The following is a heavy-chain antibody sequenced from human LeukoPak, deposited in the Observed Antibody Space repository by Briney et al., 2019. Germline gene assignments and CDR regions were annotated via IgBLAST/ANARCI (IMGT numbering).Heavy chain of an antibody. V-gene: IGHV3-15*01. CDR3: TTRGTRYDY. CDR1: GGSFSGYY. Sequence: KPSETLSLTCAVYGGSFSGYYWSWVRQAPGKGLEWVGRIKSKTDGGTTDYAAPVKGRFTVSRDDSKNTLYLQMNSLKTGDTAVYCCTTRGTRYDYWGQGTLVTVSS. D-gene: IGHD1-1*01. J-gene: IGHJ4*02. CDR2: IKSKTDGGTT.